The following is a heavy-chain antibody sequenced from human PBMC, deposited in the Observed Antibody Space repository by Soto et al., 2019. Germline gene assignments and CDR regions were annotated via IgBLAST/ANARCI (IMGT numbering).Heavy chain of an antibody. Sequence: PSETLSLNCAVSGGSISSGGYSWSWIRQPPGKGLEWVGYIYHSGSTYYNPSLKSRVTISVDRSKNQFSLKLSSVTAADTALYHSARQRLEEGFLGTAAKNWLDPWGQGTLVTVSS. CDR1: GGSISSGGYS. CDR2: IYHSGST. D-gene: IGHD3-3*01. J-gene: IGHJ5*02. CDR3: ARQRLEEGFLGTAAKNWLDP. V-gene: IGHV4-30-2*01.